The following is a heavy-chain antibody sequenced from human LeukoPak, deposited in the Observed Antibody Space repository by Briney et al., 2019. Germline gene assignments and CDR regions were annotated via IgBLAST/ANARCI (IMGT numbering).Heavy chain of an antibody. CDR2: ISSDGKTT. CDR1: GFTFSSYW. J-gene: IGHJ4*02. D-gene: IGHD5-12*01. Sequence: GGSLRLSCAASGFTFSSYWMHWVRQAPGKGLVWVSRISSDGKTTSYADSVKGRFTISRDNAKHTLYLQMNSLRAEDTAVYYCARDRGSGYDYDYWGQGTLVTVSS. V-gene: IGHV3-74*01. CDR3: ARDRGSGYDYDY.